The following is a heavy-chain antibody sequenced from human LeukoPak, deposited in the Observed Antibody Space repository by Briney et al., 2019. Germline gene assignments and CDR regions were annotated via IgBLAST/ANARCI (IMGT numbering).Heavy chain of an antibody. Sequence: SETLSLTCTVSGGSISSYYWSWIRQPPGKGLEWIGFIYYSGSTNYNPSLKSRVTISVDTSKNQFSLKLTSVTAADTAVYYCAREGGPYRPLDYSGQGTLVTVSS. CDR1: GGSISSYY. CDR2: IYYSGST. V-gene: IGHV4-59*12. J-gene: IGHJ4*02. CDR3: AREGGPYRPLDY.